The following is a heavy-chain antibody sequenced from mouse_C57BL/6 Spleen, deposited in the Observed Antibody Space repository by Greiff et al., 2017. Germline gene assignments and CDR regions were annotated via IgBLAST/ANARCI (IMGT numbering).Heavy chain of an antibody. J-gene: IGHJ1*03. D-gene: IGHD3-3*01. Sequence: EVNVVESGGGLVKPGGSLKLSCAASGFTFSSYAMSWVRQTPEKRLEWVATISDGGSYTYYPDNVKGRFTISRDNAKNNLYLQMSHLKSEDTAMYYCARLGVSYWYFDVWGTGTTVTVSS. CDR3: ARLGVSYWYFDV. CDR1: GFTFSSYA. V-gene: IGHV5-4*03. CDR2: ISDGGSYT.